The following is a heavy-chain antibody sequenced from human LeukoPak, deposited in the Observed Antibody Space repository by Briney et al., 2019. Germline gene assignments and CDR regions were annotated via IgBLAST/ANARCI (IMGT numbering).Heavy chain of an antibody. D-gene: IGHD3-16*01. J-gene: IGHJ4*02. CDR3: ARDGGGVSAPGGY. CDR2: INPGGRST. CDR1: VYTFTIYY. V-gene: IGHV1-46*01. Sequence: ASVKVSCKASVYTFTIYYMHWVRQAPGQGLEWMGIINPGGRSTTYAQKFQGRVTLTRDTSTSTVYMELSSLRSEDTAVYYCARDGGGVSAPGGYWGQGTLVTVSS.